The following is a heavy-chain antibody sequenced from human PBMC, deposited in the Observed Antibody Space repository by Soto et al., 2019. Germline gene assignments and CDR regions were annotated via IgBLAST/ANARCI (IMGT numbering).Heavy chain of an antibody. J-gene: IGHJ6*03. Sequence: EVQLLESGGGLVQPGGSLRLSCAASGFTFGTYARKWLRQAPGRGRECVSFISGSGRTTYYADSVKGRFTVSRDNSKNTMYLQMNSLRAEDTALYYCAKFRGPSYSYYYMDVWGKGPRSPSP. D-gene: IGHD3-16*01. CDR1: GFTFGTYA. CDR2: ISGSGRTT. CDR3: AKFRGPSYSYYYMDV. V-gene: IGHV3-23*01.